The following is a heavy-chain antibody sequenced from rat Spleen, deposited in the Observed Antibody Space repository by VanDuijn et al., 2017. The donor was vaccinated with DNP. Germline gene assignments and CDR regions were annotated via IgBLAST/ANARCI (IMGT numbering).Heavy chain of an antibody. CDR2: ITYDGGRS. CDR3: ARPMDYYSGGFAY. J-gene: IGHJ3*01. V-gene: IGHV5S10*01. D-gene: IGHD1-1*01. CDR1: GFTFSDYN. Sequence: EVQLVESGGGLVQPGRSLKLSCAASGFTFSDYNMAWVRQPPTKGLELVAYITYDGGRSYYGDSVKGRFTISRDNAKSTLSLQMNSLRSEDMATYYCARPMDYYSGGFAYWGQGTLVTVSS.